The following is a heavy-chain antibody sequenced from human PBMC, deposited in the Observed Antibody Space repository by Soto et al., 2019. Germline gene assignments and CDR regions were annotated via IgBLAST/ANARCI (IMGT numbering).Heavy chain of an antibody. Sequence: TSETLSLTCRVSGSSITNSFYWGWIRQSPEKGLEWIGSISHTGRTSYNPSLKSRLSISVDTSKNQFSLTLTSVTAADTAVYYCARDPANLALAVAYFDSWGQGTLVTVSS. J-gene: IGHJ4*02. CDR2: ISHTGRT. CDR3: ARDPANLALAVAYFDS. V-gene: IGHV4-38-2*02. D-gene: IGHD2-15*01. CDR1: GSSITNSFY.